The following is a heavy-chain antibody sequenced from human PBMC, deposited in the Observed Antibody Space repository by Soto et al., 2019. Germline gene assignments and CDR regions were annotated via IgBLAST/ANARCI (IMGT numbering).Heavy chain of an antibody. Sequence: ASVKVSCKTSGYTFTNYGISWLRQAPGQGLEWMGWISGYNGNTKYAHNLQGRVTMTTDTSTSTAYMELRSLRSDDTAVYYCARDRYDDYNWFAPWGQGTLVTVSS. CDR2: ISGYNGNT. CDR3: ARDRYDDYNWFAP. CDR1: GYTFTNYG. V-gene: IGHV1-18*01. D-gene: IGHD3-16*01. J-gene: IGHJ5*02.